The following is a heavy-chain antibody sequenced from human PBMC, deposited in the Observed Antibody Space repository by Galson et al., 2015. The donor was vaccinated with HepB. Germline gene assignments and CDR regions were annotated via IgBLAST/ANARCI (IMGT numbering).Heavy chain of an antibody. Sequence: SLRLSCAASGLTVNSNYMSWVRQAPGKGLEWVSVIYSGGITYYADSVRGRFTISRDNSKNTLYLQMNTLRAEDTAVYYCARDLGARAKRAFDIWGQGTMVTVSS. CDR2: IYSGGIT. CDR1: GLTVNSNY. V-gene: IGHV3-66*01. CDR3: ARDLGARAKRAFDI. J-gene: IGHJ3*02.